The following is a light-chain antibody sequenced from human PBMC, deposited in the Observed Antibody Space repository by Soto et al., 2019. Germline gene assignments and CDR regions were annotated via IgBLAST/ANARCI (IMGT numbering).Light chain of an antibody. Sequence: DILLTQSTSSLSASVGDRVTITCQASQVITNYLNWYQQKPGKAPKHLIYDISTLEIGVPSRFGGSGSGTHFTFTITGLQPEDIATYYCQQYENLPYTFGQGTKLEI. J-gene: IGKJ2*01. V-gene: IGKV1-33*01. CDR3: QQYENLPYT. CDR1: QVITNY. CDR2: DIS.